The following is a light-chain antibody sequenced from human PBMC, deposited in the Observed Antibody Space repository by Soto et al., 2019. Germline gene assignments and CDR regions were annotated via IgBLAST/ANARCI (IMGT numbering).Light chain of an antibody. V-gene: IGLV2-11*01. CDR2: AVN. J-gene: IGLJ3*02. Sequence: QSVLTQPRSVSGAPGQSVTISCTGTSSDVGDYNYVSWYQQHPGKAPKLLIYAVNKRPSGVPDRFSGSKSGNTASLTISGLQAEDEADYSCCSYAGSYTGVFGGGTKLTVL. CDR3: CSYAGSYTGV. CDR1: SSDVGDYNY.